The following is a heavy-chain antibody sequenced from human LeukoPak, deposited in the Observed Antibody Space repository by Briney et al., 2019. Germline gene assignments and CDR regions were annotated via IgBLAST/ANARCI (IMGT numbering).Heavy chain of an antibody. CDR2: ISGSGGST. CDR3: AKDLHIWDAFDI. V-gene: IGHV3-23*01. D-gene: IGHD2-21*01. CDR1: GFTLSSYA. J-gene: IGHJ3*02. Sequence: PGGSLRLSCAASGFTLSSYAMSGVRQAPGKGVEWVSAISGSGGSTYYADSVKGRFTISRDNSKNTLYLQMHSLRAEDTAVYYCAKDLHIWDAFDIWGEGTMVTVSS.